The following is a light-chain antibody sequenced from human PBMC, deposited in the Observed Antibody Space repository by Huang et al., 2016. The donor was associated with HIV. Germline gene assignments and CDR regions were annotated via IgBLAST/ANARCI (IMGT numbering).Light chain of an antibody. J-gene: IGKJ2*01. Sequence: DIQMTQSPSSLSASVGDRVTITCRASQSMSSYLNLYPHKPGKAPKLLIYAASSLQSWVPARFRCSGSWTDFTLTITSLQPEDFATYYCQQSYSTPYTFGQGTKLDMK. CDR3: QQSYSTPYT. V-gene: IGKV1-39*01. CDR1: QSMSSY. CDR2: AAS.